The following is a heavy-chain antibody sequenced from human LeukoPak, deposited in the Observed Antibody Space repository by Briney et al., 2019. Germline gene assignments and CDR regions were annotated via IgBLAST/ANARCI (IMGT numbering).Heavy chain of an antibody. CDR1: GFTFSSYG. V-gene: IGHV3-33*08. CDR2: IWYDGSNK. D-gene: IGHD4-17*01. CDR3: AREGYGDFTFDY. J-gene: IGHJ4*02. Sequence: GRSLRLSCAASGFTFSSYGMHWVRQAPGKGLEWVAVIWYDGSNKYYADSVKGRFTISRDNSKNTLYLQMNSLRAEDTAVYYCAREGYGDFTFDYWGQGTLVTVSS.